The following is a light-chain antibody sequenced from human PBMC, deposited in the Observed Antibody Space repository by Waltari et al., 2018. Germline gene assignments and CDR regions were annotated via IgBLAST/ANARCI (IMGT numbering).Light chain of an antibody. J-gene: IGKJ3*01. CDR1: QSVSSN. CDR2: GAS. Sequence: EIMMTQSPDTLSLSPGARAPLSCRASQSVSSNLAWHQQKPGQAPRLLIYGASSRATGIPARFSGSGSGTEFTLTISSLQSEDFAVYYCQQYSSWPPTFGPGTKVDIK. V-gene: IGKV3-15*01. CDR3: QQYSSWPPT.